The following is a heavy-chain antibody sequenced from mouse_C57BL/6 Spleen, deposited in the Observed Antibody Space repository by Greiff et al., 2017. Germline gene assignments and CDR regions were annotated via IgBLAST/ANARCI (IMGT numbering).Heavy chain of an antibody. Sequence: QVQLQQSGAELVRPGTSVKLSCKASGYTFTSYWMHWVKQRPGQGLEWIGVIDPSASYTNYNQKFEGKATLTVDTSSSTAYMQLSSLTSEDSAVYYGARRRYYGSSRYFGVWGTGATVTVSS. CDR3: ARRRYYGSSRYFGV. D-gene: IGHD1-1*01. CDR2: IDPSASYT. CDR1: GYTFTSYW. J-gene: IGHJ1*03. V-gene: IGHV1-59*01.